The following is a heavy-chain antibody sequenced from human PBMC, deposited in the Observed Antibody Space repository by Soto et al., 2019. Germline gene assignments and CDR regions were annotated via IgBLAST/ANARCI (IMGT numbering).Heavy chain of an antibody. J-gene: IGHJ6*02. CDR1: GFTFSSYA. V-gene: IGHV3-23*01. CDR3: AKEAWDTAMVKYFYYYGMAV. D-gene: IGHD5-18*01. CDR2: ISGSGSST. Sequence: PGGSLRLSCAVSGFTFSSYAMSWVRQAPGKGLEWVSAISGSGSSTYYADSVKGRFTISRDNSKNTLYLQMNSLRAEDTAVYYCAKEAWDTAMVKYFYYYGMAVWGQGTRVTVSS.